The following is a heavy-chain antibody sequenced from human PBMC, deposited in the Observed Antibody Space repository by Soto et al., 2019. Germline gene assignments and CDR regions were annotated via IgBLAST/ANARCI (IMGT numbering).Heavy chain of an antibody. CDR1: GGSVSSGTYY. D-gene: IGHD6-13*01. CDR3: TTGSSVSAYIDY. CDR2: IYNSGST. V-gene: IGHV4-61*01. Sequence: QVQLQESGPGLVEPSETLSLTCTVSGGSVSSGTYYWSWIRQPPGKGLEWIGYIYNSGSTNYNPSLKSRVSISEDTSKNQFSLKLNSVTAADTAVYYCTTGSSVSAYIDYWGQGTLVTVSS. J-gene: IGHJ4*02.